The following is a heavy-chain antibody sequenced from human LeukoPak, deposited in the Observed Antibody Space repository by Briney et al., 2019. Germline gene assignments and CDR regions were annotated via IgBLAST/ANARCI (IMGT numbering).Heavy chain of an antibody. D-gene: IGHD6-13*01. J-gene: IGHJ3*02. V-gene: IGHV4-61*02. Sequence: PSQTLSLTCTVSGGSISSGSYYWSWIRQPAGKGLEWIGRIYTRGSTNYNPPLKSRVTISVDTSKNQFSLKLSSVTAADTAVYYCASYSSSWYLTDAFDIWGQGTMVTVSS. CDR3: ASYSSSWYLTDAFDI. CDR1: GGSISSGSYY. CDR2: IYTRGST.